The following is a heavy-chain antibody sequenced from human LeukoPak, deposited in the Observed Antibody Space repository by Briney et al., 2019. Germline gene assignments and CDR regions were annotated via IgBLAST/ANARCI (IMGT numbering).Heavy chain of an antibody. D-gene: IGHD3-22*01. J-gene: IGHJ6*02. CDR1: GGSISSGGYY. V-gene: IGHV4-31*03. Sequence: PSETLSLTCTVSGGSISSGGYYWSWIRQHPGKGLEWIGYIYYSGSTYYNPSLKSRVTISVDTSKNQFSLKLSSVTAADTAVYYCASRMDSSGYYSLTYYYYGMDVWGQGTTVTVS. CDR3: ASRMDSSGYYSLTYYYYGMDV. CDR2: IYYSGST.